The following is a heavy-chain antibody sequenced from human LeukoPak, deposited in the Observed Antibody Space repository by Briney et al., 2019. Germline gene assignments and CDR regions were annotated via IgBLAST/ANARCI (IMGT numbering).Heavy chain of an antibody. CDR1: GYTFTSYD. J-gene: IGHJ4*02. CDR3: AREGYYDSSGYYIDY. CDR2: MSPDSGNT. D-gene: IGHD3-22*01. V-gene: IGHV1-8*01. Sequence: ASVKVSCEASGYTFTSYDINWVRQATGQGLEWMGWMSPDSGNTGSAQKFQGRVTMTRNTSIDTAYLELSSLRSEDTAVYYCAREGYYDSSGYYIDYWGQGTLVTVSS.